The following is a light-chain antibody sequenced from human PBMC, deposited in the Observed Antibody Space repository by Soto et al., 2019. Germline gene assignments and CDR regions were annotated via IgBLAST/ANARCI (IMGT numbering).Light chain of an antibody. CDR2: DVT. Sequence: QSALTQPRSVSGSPGQSVTISCTGTSSEVGAFRYVSWYQQHPGMPPRLIIYDVTKRPSGVPDRFSGSKSGDTASLTISGLQAEDEADYYCCSYTGTYTLLFGGGTKLTVL. CDR1: SSEVGAFRY. V-gene: IGLV2-11*01. CDR3: CSYTGTYTLL. J-gene: IGLJ2*01.